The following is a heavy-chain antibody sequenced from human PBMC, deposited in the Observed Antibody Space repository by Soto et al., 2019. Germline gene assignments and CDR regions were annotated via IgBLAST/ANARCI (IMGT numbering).Heavy chain of an antibody. J-gene: IGHJ4*02. CDR2: ISHTGTT. CDR1: GDSISGSQW. V-gene: IGHV4-4*02. Sequence: SETLSLTCAVSGDSISGSQWWSWVRLPPGKGLEWIGEISHTGTTNYNPPLKSRVTMSVDKPKNQFSLNLTSVTAADTAVYYCARVISSRDKYFDYWGQGTVVTVSS. D-gene: IGHD2-2*01. CDR3: ARVISSRDKYFDY.